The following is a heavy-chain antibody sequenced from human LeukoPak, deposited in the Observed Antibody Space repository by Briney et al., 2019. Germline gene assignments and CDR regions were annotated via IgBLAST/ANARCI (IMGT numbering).Heavy chain of an antibody. CDR3: AKDRTGIVGATAFDY. CDR1: GFTFSSYA. V-gene: IGHV3-23*01. D-gene: IGHD1-26*01. CDR2: LGVGGGNT. J-gene: IGHJ4*02. Sequence: GGSVRLSWAASGFTFSSYAMSWFRQAPGKGLDWVSALGVGGGNTNYADSVRGRSTISRANSKHTLYRQMSSLRAEDTSGNYCAKDRTGIVGATAFDYWGQGTMGAVSS.